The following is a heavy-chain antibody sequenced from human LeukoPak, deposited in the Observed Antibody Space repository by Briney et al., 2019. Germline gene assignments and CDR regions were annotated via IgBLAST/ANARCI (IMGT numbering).Heavy chain of an antibody. Sequence: PGGSLRLSCAASGFTSSTYSKNWVRQAPGKGLEWVSSISSSSNYIYYADSVKGRFSISRDDAKNLLFLQMNGLRVEDTAVYYCARDMTTATTCYLEHWGQGTLVTVSS. J-gene: IGHJ1*01. CDR3: ARDMTTATTCYLEH. CDR1: GFTSSTYS. D-gene: IGHD4-17*01. V-gene: IGHV3-21*06. CDR2: ISSSSNYI.